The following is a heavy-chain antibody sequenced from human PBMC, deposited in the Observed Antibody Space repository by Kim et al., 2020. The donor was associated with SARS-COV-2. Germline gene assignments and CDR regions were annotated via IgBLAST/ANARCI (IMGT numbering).Heavy chain of an antibody. CDR2: INPSGGST. CDR3: ARDHVGLGYCSGGSCAYFDY. Sequence: ASVKVSCKASGYTFTSYYMHWVRQAPGQGLEWMGIINPSGGSTSYAQKFQGRVTMTRDTSTSTVYMELSSLRSEDTAVYYCARDHVGLGYCSGGSCAYFDYWGQGTLVTGSS. CDR1: GYTFTSYY. J-gene: IGHJ4*02. D-gene: IGHD2-15*01. V-gene: IGHV1-46*01.